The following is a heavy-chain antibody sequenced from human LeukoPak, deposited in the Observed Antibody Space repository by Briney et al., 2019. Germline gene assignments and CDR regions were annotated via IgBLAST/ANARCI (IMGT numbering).Heavy chain of an antibody. V-gene: IGHV3-7*01. CDR2: IKQDGSDK. Sequence: GGSLRLSCAASGFTFSIYWMSWVRQAPGKGLEWVANIKQDGSDKYYVDSVKGRFTISRDNAKNSLYLQMNSLRAEDTAVYYCTRDQRIVGATTVDYWGQGTLVTVSS. CDR1: GFTFSIYW. D-gene: IGHD1-26*01. CDR3: TRDQRIVGATTVDY. J-gene: IGHJ4*02.